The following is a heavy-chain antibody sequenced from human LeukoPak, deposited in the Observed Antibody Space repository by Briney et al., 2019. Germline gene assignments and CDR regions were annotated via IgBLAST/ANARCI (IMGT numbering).Heavy chain of an antibody. CDR1: GYTLTELS. Sequence: ASVKVSCKVSGYTLTELSMHWVRQAPGKGLEWMGGFDPEDGETIYAQKFQGRVTMTEDTSTDTAYMELSSLRSEDTAAYYCATDRRYYYDSSGYTIPIDYWGQGTLVTVSS. CDR2: FDPEDGET. J-gene: IGHJ4*02. D-gene: IGHD3-22*01. CDR3: ATDRRYYYDSSGYTIPIDY. V-gene: IGHV1-24*01.